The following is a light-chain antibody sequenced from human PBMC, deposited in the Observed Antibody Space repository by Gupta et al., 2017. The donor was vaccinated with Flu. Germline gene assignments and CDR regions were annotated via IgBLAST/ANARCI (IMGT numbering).Light chain of an antibody. V-gene: IGLV3-21*02. CDR3: QLWERNSDSYV. CDR1: SIGTKT. Sequence: SSVLTQPPSVSVVPGQTARITCGGNSIGTKTVHWYQQKPGQAPVVVVYDDYDRPSGIPERFSGSNYGNMATITISRVEAGEEADYYCQLWERNSDSYVFGSGTRLTVL. J-gene: IGLJ1*01. CDR2: DDY.